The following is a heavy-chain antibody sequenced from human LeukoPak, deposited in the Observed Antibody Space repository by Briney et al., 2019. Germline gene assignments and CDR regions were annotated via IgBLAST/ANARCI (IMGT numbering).Heavy chain of an antibody. CDR3: ARLSTRGFDY. Sequence: SDIRSRTCSVYGGSVSGYYWGWSRQPPGKGLEWIGEINHSGSTNYNPSLKSRVTISVDTSKNQFSLKLSSVTAADTAVYYCARLSTRGFDYWGQGTLVTVSS. J-gene: IGHJ4*02. CDR1: GGSVSGYY. V-gene: IGHV4-34*01. D-gene: IGHD3-10*01. CDR2: INHSGST.